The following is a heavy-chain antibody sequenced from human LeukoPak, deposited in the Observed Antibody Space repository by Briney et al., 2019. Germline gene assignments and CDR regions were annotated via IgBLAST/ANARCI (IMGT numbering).Heavy chain of an antibody. CDR2: IYYTGST. Sequence: PSETLSLTCTVSGGSISNYYWSWIRQPPGKGLEWIGYIYYTGSTNYNPSLTSRVTISVDTSKNQFSLKLSSVTAADTAVYYCASLRPYYYDSSGHYYLDYWGQGTLVTVSS. V-gene: IGHV4-59*08. CDR3: ASLRPYYYDSSGHYYLDY. D-gene: IGHD3-22*01. CDR1: GGSISNYY. J-gene: IGHJ4*02.